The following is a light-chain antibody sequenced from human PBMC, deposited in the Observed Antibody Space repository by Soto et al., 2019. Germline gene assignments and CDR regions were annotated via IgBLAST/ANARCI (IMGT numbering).Light chain of an antibody. J-gene: IGKJ1*01. V-gene: IGKV1-6*01. CDR3: LQYYNSSWT. Sequence: AIHMTQSPSSLSASVGDRVAIPCRASQDIRNALAWYQQKPGEAPKLLIPAASNLQRGVPSRFSGSGSVTDFTLASTGLQPEDFATYYCLQYYNSSWTFGQGTKVDIK. CDR2: AAS. CDR1: QDIRNA.